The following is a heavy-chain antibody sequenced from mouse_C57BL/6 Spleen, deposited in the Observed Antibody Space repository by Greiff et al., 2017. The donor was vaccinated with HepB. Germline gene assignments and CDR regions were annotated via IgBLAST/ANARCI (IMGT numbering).Heavy chain of an antibody. CDR2: INPSTGGT. Sequence: EVQLQQSGPELVKPGASVKISCKASGYSFTGYYMNWVKQSPEKSLEWIGEINPSTGGTTYNQKFKAKATLPVDKSSSTAYMQLKSLTSEDSAVYYCARSDAMDYWGQGTSVTVSS. CDR3: ARSDAMDY. CDR1: GYSFTGYY. V-gene: IGHV1-42*01. J-gene: IGHJ4*01.